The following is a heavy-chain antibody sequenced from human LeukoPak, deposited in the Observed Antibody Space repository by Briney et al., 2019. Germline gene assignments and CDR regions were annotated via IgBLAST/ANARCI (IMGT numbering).Heavy chain of an antibody. Sequence: PGGSLRLSCAASGFTFSTYWMHWVRQAPGKGLVGVSRINSDGSSTTYADSVKGRFSISRDNAKNTLYLQMNNLRAEDTAVYYCARGTGYSVFDIWGQGTMVTVSS. CDR3: ARGTGYSVFDI. V-gene: IGHV3-74*01. J-gene: IGHJ3*02. D-gene: IGHD1-26*01. CDR1: GFTFSTYW. CDR2: INSDGSST.